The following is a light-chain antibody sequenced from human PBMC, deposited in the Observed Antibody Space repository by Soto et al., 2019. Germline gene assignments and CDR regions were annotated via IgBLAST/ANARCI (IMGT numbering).Light chain of an antibody. J-gene: IGLJ1*01. CDR2: DVS. Sequence: LTQPASVSGSPGQSITISCTGTSSDVGGYNYVSWYQQHPGKAPKLMIYDVSNRPSGVSNRFSGPKSGNTASLTISGLQAEDEADYYCSSYTSSSTPYVFGTGTRSPS. CDR1: SSDVGGYNY. CDR3: SSYTSSSTPYV. V-gene: IGLV2-14*01.